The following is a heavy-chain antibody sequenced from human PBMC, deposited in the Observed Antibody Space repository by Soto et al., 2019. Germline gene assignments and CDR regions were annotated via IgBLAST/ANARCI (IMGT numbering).Heavy chain of an antibody. CDR3: ARARNYDSSGYYQPPFDY. CDR2: INHSGST. D-gene: IGHD3-22*01. Sequence: SETLSLTCAVYGGSFSGYYWSWIRQPPGKGLEWIGEINHSGSTNYNPSLKSRVTISVDTSKNQFSLKLSSVTAADTAVYYCARARNYDSSGYYQPPFDYWGQGTLVTV. V-gene: IGHV4-34*01. CDR1: GGSFSGYY. J-gene: IGHJ4*02.